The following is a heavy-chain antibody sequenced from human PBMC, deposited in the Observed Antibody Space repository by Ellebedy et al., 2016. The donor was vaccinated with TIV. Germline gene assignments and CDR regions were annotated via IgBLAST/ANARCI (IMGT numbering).Heavy chain of an antibody. CDR1: GFTFDDYT. CDR2: ISWDGGST. Sequence: GESLKISCAASGFTFDDYTMHWVCQAPGKGLEWVSLISWDGGSTYFADSVKGRFTISRDNSKNSLYLQMNSLRTEDTALYYCAKDISYYYGSGSYYKGYYGMDVWGQGTTVTVSS. D-gene: IGHD3-10*01. J-gene: IGHJ6*02. CDR3: AKDISYYYGSGSYYKGYYGMDV. V-gene: IGHV3-43*01.